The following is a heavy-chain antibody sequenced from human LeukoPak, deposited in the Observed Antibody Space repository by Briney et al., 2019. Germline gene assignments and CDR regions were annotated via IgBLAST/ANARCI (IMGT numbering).Heavy chain of an antibody. D-gene: IGHD1-26*01. J-gene: IGHJ4*02. CDR1: GFTFSSYA. CDR3: AKVRRVVGATRPPYYFDY. CDR2: ISGSGGST. Sequence: GSLRLSCAASGFTFSSYAMSWVLQAPGKGLKWVSAISGSGGSTYYADSVKGRFTISRDNSKNTLYLQMNSLRAEDTAVYYCAKVRRVVGATRPPYYFDYGSQGTLVTVSS. V-gene: IGHV3-23*01.